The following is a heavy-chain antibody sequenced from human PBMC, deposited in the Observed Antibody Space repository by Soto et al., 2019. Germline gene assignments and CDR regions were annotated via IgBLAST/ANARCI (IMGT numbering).Heavy chain of an antibody. D-gene: IGHD2-2*02. CDR2: IIPIFNST. J-gene: IGHJ4*02. Sequence: QVQLVQSGAEVKTPGSSLKVSCKVSGSRFSNYVISWVRQAPGHGLEWLGRIIPIFNSTKYAQNFQGRVTITAEKSTSTASLELSSLRSYDTAVYFCAREGRGKKAGYNGLVSLGYWGQGTLVTVSS. CDR1: GSRFSNYV. V-gene: IGHV1-69*06. CDR3: AREGRGKKAGYNGLVSLGY.